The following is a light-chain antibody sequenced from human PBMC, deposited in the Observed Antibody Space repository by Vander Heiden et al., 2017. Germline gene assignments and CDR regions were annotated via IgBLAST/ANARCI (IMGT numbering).Light chain of an antibody. J-gene: IGLJ2*01. Sequence: QSALTQPPSASGSPGQSVTTPCTGTSSDVGGYNFVSWYQQHPTKAPKLMIYGVSKRPSGVPDRFSGSKSGNTASLTVSGLQAEDEADYYCSSYAGNNIFIFGGGTKLTVL. CDR2: GVS. V-gene: IGLV2-8*01. CDR1: SSDVGGYNF. CDR3: SSYAGNNIFI.